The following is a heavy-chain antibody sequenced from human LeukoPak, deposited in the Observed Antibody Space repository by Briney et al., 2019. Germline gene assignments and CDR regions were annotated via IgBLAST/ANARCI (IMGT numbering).Heavy chain of an antibody. V-gene: IGHV3-23*01. CDR2: ISGSGGST. CDR3: AKGSGYSSGWSHGIGY. D-gene: IGHD6-19*01. J-gene: IGHJ4*02. CDR1: GFTFSSYA. Sequence: GGSLRLSCAASGFTFSSYAMSWVRQAPGKGLEWVSAISGSGGSTYYADSVKGRFTISRDNSENTLYLQMNSLRAEDTAVYYCAKGSGYSSGWSHGIGYWGQGTLVTVSS.